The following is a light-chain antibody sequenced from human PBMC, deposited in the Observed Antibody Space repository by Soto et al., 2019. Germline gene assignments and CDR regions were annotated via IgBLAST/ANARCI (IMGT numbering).Light chain of an antibody. CDR2: GAS. CDR3: QQYNNWPPYT. J-gene: IGKJ2*01. CDR1: QNIGSN. Sequence: EVVMTQSPATLSASPGERVILSCRASQNIGSNLAWYQQRPGQAPRLLMHGASTRATETPARFSGSGSATDFTLTISSLQSEDFAVYYCQQYNNWPPYTFGQGTK. V-gene: IGKV3-15*01.